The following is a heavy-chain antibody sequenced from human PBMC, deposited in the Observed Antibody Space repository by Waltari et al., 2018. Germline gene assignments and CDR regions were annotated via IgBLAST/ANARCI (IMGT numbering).Heavy chain of an antibody. J-gene: IGHJ4*02. CDR1: GFTFSSYA. D-gene: IGHD6-19*01. V-gene: IGHV3-23*03. CDR3: AKHGGSGWLYFDY. Sequence: EVQLLESGGGLVQPGGSLRLSCAASGFTFSSYAMSWVRQAPGKGLEWVSVIYSGGSTYYADSVKGRFTISRDNSKNTLYLQMNSLRAEDTAVYYCAKHGGSGWLYFDYWGQGTLVTVSS. CDR2: IYSGGST.